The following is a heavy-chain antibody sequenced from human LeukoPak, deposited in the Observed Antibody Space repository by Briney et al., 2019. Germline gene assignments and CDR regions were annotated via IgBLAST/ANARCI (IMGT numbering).Heavy chain of an antibody. CDR1: GFAFDDYA. Sequence: GGSLRLSCAASGFAFDDYAMHWVRQAPGKGLEWVSLISGEGASAYYADSVKGRFTISRDNSKNSLYLQMNSLRTEDTALYYCVKDLNSSLIELDYWGQGTLVTVSS. D-gene: IGHD6-13*01. J-gene: IGHJ4*02. CDR2: ISGEGASA. V-gene: IGHV3-43*02. CDR3: VKDLNSSLIELDY.